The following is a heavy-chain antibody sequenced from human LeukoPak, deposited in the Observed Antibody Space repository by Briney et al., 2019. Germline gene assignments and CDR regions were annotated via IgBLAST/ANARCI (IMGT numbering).Heavy chain of an antibody. CDR3: AKGSRVRPYYYYGLDV. CDR2: ISGSGGST. V-gene: IGHV3-23*01. J-gene: IGHJ6*02. CDR1: GFSFSSYA. Sequence: GGSLRLSCAASGFSFSSYAMSWVRQAPGKGLEWVSGISGSGGSTYYADSVKGRFTISRDNSKYTLYLQMNSLRAEDTAVYYCAKGSRVRPYYYYGLDVWGQGTTVTVSS.